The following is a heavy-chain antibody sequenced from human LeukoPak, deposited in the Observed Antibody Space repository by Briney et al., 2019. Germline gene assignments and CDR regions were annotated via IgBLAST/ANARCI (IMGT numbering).Heavy chain of an antibody. D-gene: IGHD3-10*01. Sequence: SETLSPTCAVYGGSFSGYYWSWIRQPPGKGLEWIGEINHSGSTNYNPSLRSRVTISVDTSKNQFSLKLSSVTAADTAVYYCATMVRGVLVYFDNWGQGTLVTVSS. V-gene: IGHV4-34*01. CDR1: GGSFSGYY. CDR3: ATMVRGVLVYFDN. J-gene: IGHJ4*02. CDR2: INHSGST.